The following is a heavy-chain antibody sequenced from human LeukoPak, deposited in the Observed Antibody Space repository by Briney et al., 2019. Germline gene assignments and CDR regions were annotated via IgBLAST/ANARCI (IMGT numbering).Heavy chain of an antibody. Sequence: GESLKISCQGSGYSFTSYWIGWVRQVPGKGLGWMGIIYPGDSDTRYSPSFQGQVTISADKSISTAYLQWSSLKASDTAMYYCALQLWFGELFYFDYWGQGTLVTVSS. V-gene: IGHV5-51*01. CDR1: GYSFTSYW. CDR2: IYPGDSDT. CDR3: ALQLWFGELFYFDY. J-gene: IGHJ4*02. D-gene: IGHD3-10*01.